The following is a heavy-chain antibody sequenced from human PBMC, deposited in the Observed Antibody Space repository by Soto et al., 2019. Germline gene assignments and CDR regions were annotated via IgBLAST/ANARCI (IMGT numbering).Heavy chain of an antibody. CDR1: GYTFTGYY. Sequence: ASVKVSCKASGYTFTGYYMHWVRQAPGQGLEWMGWINPNSGGTNYAQKFQGWVTMTRDTSISTAYMELSRLRSDDTAVYYCARRHVLRYFDWLPEINDAFDIWGQGTMVTVSS. D-gene: IGHD3-9*01. V-gene: IGHV1-2*04. CDR3: ARRHVLRYFDWLPEINDAFDI. CDR2: INPNSGGT. J-gene: IGHJ3*02.